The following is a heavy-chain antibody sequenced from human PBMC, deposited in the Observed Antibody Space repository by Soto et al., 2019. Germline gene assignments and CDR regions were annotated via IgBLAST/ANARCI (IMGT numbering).Heavy chain of an antibody. CDR2: ISYDGSNK. CDR1: GFTFSSYA. V-gene: IGHV3-30-3*01. J-gene: IGHJ6*02. D-gene: IGHD3-3*01. CDR3: ARGITIFGVVIISYYGMDV. Sequence: GGSLRLSCAASGFTFSSYAMHWVRQAPGKGLEWVAVISYDGSNKYYADSVKGRFTISRDNSKNTLYLQMNSLRAEDTAVYYCARGITIFGVVIISYYGMDVWGQGTTVTVSS.